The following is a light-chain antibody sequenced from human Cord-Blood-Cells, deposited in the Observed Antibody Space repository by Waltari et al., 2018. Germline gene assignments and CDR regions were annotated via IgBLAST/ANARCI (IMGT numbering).Light chain of an antibody. Sequence: QSALTQPRSVSGSPGQSVTISCTGTSSDVGGYNYVSWYQQHPGKAPKLMIYDVSKRPSRVPDRFSCSKAGNPASLTISGLQAEEEADYYCCSYAGSYTLVFGGGTKLTVL. V-gene: IGLV2-11*01. CDR2: DVS. J-gene: IGLJ3*02. CDR1: SSDVGGYNY. CDR3: CSYAGSYTLV.